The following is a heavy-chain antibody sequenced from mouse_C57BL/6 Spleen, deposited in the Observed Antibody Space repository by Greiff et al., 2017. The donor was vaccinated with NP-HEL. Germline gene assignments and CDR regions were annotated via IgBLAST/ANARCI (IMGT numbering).Heavy chain of an antibody. CDR1: GFNIKDDY. CDR2: IDPENGDT. V-gene: IGHV14-4*01. Sequence: EVQLQESGAELVRPGASVKLSCTASGFNIKDDYMHWVKQRPEQGLEWIGWIDPENGDTEYASKFQGKATITADTSSNTAYLQLSSLTSEDTAVYYCTTNGLRAMDYWGQGTSVTVSS. CDR3: TTNGLRAMDY. D-gene: IGHD3-1*01. J-gene: IGHJ4*01.